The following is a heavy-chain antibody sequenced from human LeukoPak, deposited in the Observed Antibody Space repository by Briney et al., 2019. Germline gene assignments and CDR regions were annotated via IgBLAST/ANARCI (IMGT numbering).Heavy chain of an antibody. D-gene: IGHD2-15*01. CDR2: ISYDGSNK. Sequence: PWGSLRLSCAASGFTFSSYAMHWVRQAPGKGLEWVAVISYDGSNKYYADSVKGRFTISRDNSKNTLYLQMNSLRAGDAAVYYCAKAPVTTCSGAYCYPFDYWSQETLVTVSS. CDR3: AKAPVTTCSGAYCYPFDY. V-gene: IGHV3-30*04. CDR1: GFTFSSYA. J-gene: IGHJ4*02.